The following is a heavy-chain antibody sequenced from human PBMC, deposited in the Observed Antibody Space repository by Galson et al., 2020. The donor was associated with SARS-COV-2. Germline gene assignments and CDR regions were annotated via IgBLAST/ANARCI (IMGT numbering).Heavy chain of an antibody. CDR1: GESFNGHY. Sequence: SETLSLTCAVYGESFNGHYWSWTRKPPGKGLDWFGEINPTGSIHNSPSPKSRITISADTSKNQFSLKLTSVTAADTAVYFCARGQRQVNMVLMIVSSGAFYFDSWGQGTLVTVSS. CDR2: INPTGSI. CDR3: ARGQRQVNMVLMIVSSGAFYFDS. V-gene: IGHV4-34*01. D-gene: IGHD2-8*01. J-gene: IGHJ4*02.